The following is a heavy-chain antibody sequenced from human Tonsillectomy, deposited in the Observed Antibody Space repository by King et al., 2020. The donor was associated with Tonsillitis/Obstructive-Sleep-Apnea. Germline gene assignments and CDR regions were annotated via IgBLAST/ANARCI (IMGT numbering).Heavy chain of an antibody. Sequence: VQLQQWGAGLLKPSETLSLTCAVYGGSFSGYYWSWIRQPPGKGLECIGEINHSGSTNYNPSLKGRVTISVYTSKNQFSLKLSSVTAADTAVYYCARRGGVVVVPAANWYFDLWGRGTLVTVSS. J-gene: IGHJ2*01. CDR2: INHSGST. V-gene: IGHV4-34*01. CDR3: ARRGGVVVVPAANWYFDL. CDR1: GGSFSGYY. D-gene: IGHD2-2*01.